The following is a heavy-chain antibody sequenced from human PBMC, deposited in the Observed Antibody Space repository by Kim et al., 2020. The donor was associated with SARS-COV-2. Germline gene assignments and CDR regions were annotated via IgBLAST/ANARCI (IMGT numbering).Heavy chain of an antibody. D-gene: IGHD1-26*01. CDR2: IRTKARSYTT. J-gene: IGHJ4*02. V-gene: IGHV3-72*01. CDR3: ARGGVHRPFDY. Sequence: GGSLRLSCAVSGFTFSDHYMDWVRQAPGRGLEWVGRIRTKARSYTTEYAASVKGRFIISGDDSRNSLYLQMNRLDSEDTAVYYCARGGVHRPFDYWGQGTLVTVSS. CDR1: GFTFSDHY.